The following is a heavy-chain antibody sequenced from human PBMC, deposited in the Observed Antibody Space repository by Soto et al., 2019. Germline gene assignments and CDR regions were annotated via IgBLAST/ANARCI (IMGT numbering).Heavy chain of an antibody. Sequence: SETLSLTCAVYGRSFSGYYWTWIRQPPGTGLEWIGEINHSGSTNYNPSLKSRVTISVDTSKNQFSLKLTSVTAADTAVYYCARDKITGLFDYWGQGTLVP. J-gene: IGHJ4*02. D-gene: IGHD2-8*02. CDR3: ARDKITGLFDY. CDR2: INHSGST. CDR1: GRSFSGYY. V-gene: IGHV4-34*01.